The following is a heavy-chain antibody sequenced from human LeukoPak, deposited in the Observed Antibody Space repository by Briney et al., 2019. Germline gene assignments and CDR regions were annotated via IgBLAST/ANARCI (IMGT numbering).Heavy chain of an antibody. CDR2: INPYSGGT. CDR3: ARGSYDTSGYYRGDWFDP. Sequence: GASVKVSCKASEYTFTAYFIHWVRQAPGQGLEWMGWINPYSGGTNYAQRFQGRVTMTRDTSIGTAFMELRSLRSDDTAVYYCARGSYDTSGYYRGDWFDPWGQGTLVTVSS. D-gene: IGHD3-22*01. V-gene: IGHV1-2*02. J-gene: IGHJ5*02. CDR1: EYTFTAYF.